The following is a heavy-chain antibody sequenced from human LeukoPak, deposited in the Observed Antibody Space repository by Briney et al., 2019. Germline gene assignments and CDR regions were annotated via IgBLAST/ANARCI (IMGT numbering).Heavy chain of an antibody. J-gene: IGHJ5*02. CDR2: ISAYKGNT. V-gene: IGHV1-18*01. D-gene: IGHD4-17*01. CDR3: ARDLTLYGDYVNWFDP. CDR1: GYTFTSYG. Sequence: ASVKVSCKASGYTFTSYGISWVRQAPGQGLEWMGWISAYKGNTNYAQKLQGRVTMTTDTSTSTAYMELRSLRSDDTAVYYCARDLTLYGDYVNWFDPWGQGTLVTVSS.